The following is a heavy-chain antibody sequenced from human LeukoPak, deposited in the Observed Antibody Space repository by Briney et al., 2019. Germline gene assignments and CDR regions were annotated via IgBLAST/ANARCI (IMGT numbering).Heavy chain of an antibody. D-gene: IGHD2-2*01. CDR1: GYTFTSYG. Sequence: ASVKVSCKASGYTFTSYGISWVRQAPGQGLEWMGWISAYNGNTNYAQKLQGSVTMTTDTSTSTAYMELRSLRADDTAVYYCARDVVPAPNNWFDPWGQGTLVTVSS. V-gene: IGHV1-18*01. CDR2: ISAYNGNT. CDR3: ARDVVPAPNNWFDP. J-gene: IGHJ5*02.